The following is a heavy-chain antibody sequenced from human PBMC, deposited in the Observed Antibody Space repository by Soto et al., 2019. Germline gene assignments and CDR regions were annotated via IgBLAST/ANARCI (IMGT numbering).Heavy chain of an antibody. J-gene: IGHJ4*02. V-gene: IGHV3-30-3*01. CDR1: GFTFSSYA. Sequence: QVQLVESGGGVVQPGRSLRLSCAASGFTFSSYAMHWVRQAPGKGLEWVAVISYDGSNKYYADSVKGRFTISRDNSKNTLYLQMNSLRAEDTAVYYCARDHSDRLTFDYWGQGTLVTVSS. D-gene: IGHD3-16*01. CDR3: ARDHSDRLTFDY. CDR2: ISYDGSNK.